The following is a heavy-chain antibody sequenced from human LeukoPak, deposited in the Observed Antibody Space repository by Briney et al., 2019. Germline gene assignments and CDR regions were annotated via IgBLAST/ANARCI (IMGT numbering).Heavy chain of an antibody. CDR1: GFTFSSHW. V-gene: IGHV3-7*01. CDR3: ATQWDGGAGAFDT. D-gene: IGHD1-26*01. J-gene: IGHJ3*02. Sequence: PGGSLRLSCAASGFTFSSHWMSWVPQAPGKGLEWVANIKKDGSEKYYVDAVKGRFTISRDNAKNSLYLQMNSLRAEDTAMYYCATQWDGGAGAFDTWGQGTMVTVSS. CDR2: IKKDGSEK.